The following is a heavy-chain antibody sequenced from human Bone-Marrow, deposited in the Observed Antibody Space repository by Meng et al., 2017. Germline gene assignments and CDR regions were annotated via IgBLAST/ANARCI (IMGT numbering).Heavy chain of an antibody. D-gene: IGHD3-16*02. CDR1: GGSFSGYY. Sequence: VQLQEWGAGLLKPSETLSLACPGYGGSFSGYYWSWIRQPPGKGLEWIGEINHSGSTNYNPSLKSRVTISVDTSKNQFSLKLSSVTAADTAVYYCARGPYDYVWGSYRPLGIGTFDYWGQGTLVTVSS. CDR2: INHSGST. V-gene: IGHV4-34*01. CDR3: ARGPYDYVWGSYRPLGIGTFDY. J-gene: IGHJ4*02.